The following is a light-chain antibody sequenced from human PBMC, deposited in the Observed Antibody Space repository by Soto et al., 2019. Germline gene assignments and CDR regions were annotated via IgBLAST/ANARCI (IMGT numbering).Light chain of an antibody. V-gene: IGKV3-20*01. Sequence: EIVLTQSPGTLSLSPGERATLSCRASLSVSSSYLAWYPQKPGQAPRLLIYGASSRATGIPNRFSGSGSGTDFTLTISRLEPEDFAVYYCQQYGSSPATFGQGTKVEIK. CDR3: QQYGSSPAT. CDR1: LSVSSSY. CDR2: GAS. J-gene: IGKJ1*01.